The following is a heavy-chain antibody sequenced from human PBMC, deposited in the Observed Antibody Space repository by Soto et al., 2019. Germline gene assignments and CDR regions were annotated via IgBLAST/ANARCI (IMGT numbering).Heavy chain of an antibody. Sequence: EVQLVESGGGLVQPGGSLRLSCVASGFTFSSSEMYWVSQAPGKGLEWVSYIHPAGQPIFYADSVKGRFTISRDNAKNALYLQMNSLRAAYTAVYYCARRGSSWGQGTRVTGSS. CDR1: GFTFSSSE. V-gene: IGHV3-48*03. CDR2: IHPAGQPI. CDR3: ARRGSS. D-gene: IGHD2-2*01. J-gene: IGHJ3*01.